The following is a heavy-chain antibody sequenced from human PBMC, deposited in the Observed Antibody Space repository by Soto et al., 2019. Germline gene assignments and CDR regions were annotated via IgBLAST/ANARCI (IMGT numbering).Heavy chain of an antibody. CDR1: GGSISSDYW. CDR3: ARGIQMWSQVYYGMDV. Sequence: QVQLQESGPGVVKPSGTLSLTCGVSGGSISSDYWWAWVRQSPGRGLECIGEIFHSGSTHYNPSLESRVTMSVDIVNNHFSLKLMSVTAADTAVYYCARGIQMWSQVYYGMDVWGQGTTVTVSS. J-gene: IGHJ6*02. V-gene: IGHV4-4*02. CDR2: IFHSGST. D-gene: IGHD2-21*01.